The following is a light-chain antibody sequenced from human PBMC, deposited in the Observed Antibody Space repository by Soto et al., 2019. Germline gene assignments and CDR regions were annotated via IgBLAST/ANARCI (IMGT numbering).Light chain of an antibody. CDR3: FSYAGYDAMI. CDR1: SSNVGSYNL. J-gene: IGLJ2*01. V-gene: IGLV2-23*01. CDR2: EAS. Sequence: QSVLTQPASVSGSPGQSITISCTGTSSNVGSYNLVSWYQQHPGEAPILMIYEASKRPSGVSNRFSGSKSGNTASLTISGHQAEDDADYYSFSYAGYDAMIFGGGTKLTVL.